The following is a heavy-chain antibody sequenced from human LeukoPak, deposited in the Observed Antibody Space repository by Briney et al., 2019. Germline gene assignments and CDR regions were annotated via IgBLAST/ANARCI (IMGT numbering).Heavy chain of an antibody. J-gene: IGHJ4*02. D-gene: IGHD4-17*01. Sequence: NFQGRVTMTTDTSTSTAYMELRSLRSADTAVFYCARIIHRDGDHLDYWGQGTLVTVSS. CDR3: ARIIHRDGDHLDY. V-gene: IGHV1-18*01.